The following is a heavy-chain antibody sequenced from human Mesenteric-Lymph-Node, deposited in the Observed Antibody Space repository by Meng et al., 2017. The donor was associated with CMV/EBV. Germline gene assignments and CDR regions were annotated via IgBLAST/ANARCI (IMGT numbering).Heavy chain of an antibody. J-gene: IGHJ4*02. D-gene: IGHD1-26*01. CDR2: VSTHNGNT. CDR1: GYTFTSFG. Sequence: ASALVSCKASGYTFTSFGTIRVRQAPGQGLEWMGWVSTHNGNTKYPQTLQGRVTMTTDTSTNTAYMELKSLRSEDTAVYYCARAPGSHCDYWGQGTLVTVSS. CDR3: ARAPGSHCDY. V-gene: IGHV1-18*01.